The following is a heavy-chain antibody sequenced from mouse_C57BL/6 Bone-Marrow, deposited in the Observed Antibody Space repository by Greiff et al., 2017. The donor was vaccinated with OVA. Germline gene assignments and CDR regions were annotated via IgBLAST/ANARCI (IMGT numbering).Heavy chain of an antibody. J-gene: IGHJ1*03. CDR1: GYSITSGYY. CDR3: ARYLRYFDV. Sequence: EVQLVESGPGLVKPSQSLSLTCSVTGYSITSGYYWNWIRQFPGNKLEWMGYISYDGSNNYNPSLKNRISITRDTSKNQFFLKLNSVTTEDTATYYCARYLRYFDVWGTGTTVTVSS. CDR2: ISYDGSN. V-gene: IGHV3-6*01.